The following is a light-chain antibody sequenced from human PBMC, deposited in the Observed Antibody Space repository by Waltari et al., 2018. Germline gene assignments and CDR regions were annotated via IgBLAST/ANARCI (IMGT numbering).Light chain of an antibody. V-gene: IGKV3-11*01. Sequence: EIVLTQSPATLYLSPGESATLSCRASQSISTYLGWYQQRLGQPPRLLIYDASNRATGIPARFSGSGSGTDFTLTIDSLEPEDFAVYYCQQRYRWPLTFGGGTRVEI. CDR1: QSISTY. J-gene: IGKJ4*01. CDR3: QQRYRWPLT. CDR2: DAS.